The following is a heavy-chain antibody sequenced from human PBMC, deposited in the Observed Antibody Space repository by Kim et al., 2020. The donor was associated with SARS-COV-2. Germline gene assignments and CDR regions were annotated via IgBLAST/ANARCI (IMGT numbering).Heavy chain of an antibody. CDR3: TRVPGTPLAFWYAFDI. J-gene: IGHJ3*02. CDR2: IRSKANTYAT. V-gene: IGHV3-73*01. D-gene: IGHD1-1*01. CDR1: GFTFSDSA. Sequence: GGSLRLSCAASGFTFSDSAIHWVRQASGKGLEWVGRIRSKANTYATAYTASVKGRFTISRDDSKNTAYLQMNSLETEDTAVYFCTRVPGTPLAFWYAFDIWGQGTMVTVSS.